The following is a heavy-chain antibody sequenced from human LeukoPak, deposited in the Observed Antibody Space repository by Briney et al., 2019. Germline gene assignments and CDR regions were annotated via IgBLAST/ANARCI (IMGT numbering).Heavy chain of an antibody. CDR3: ARGQGYSGYDLENWFDP. J-gene: IGHJ5*02. Sequence: SETLSLTCTLSGGSISSYDWIWIRQPPGKGREGMGCVYSSGSTKYNPPLHSRLTISVHTSKNQFSPKLTSVTAADTAVYYCARGQGYSGYDLENWFDPWGQGTLVTVSS. CDR2: VYSSGST. CDR1: GGSISSYD. V-gene: IGHV4-59*08. D-gene: IGHD5-12*01.